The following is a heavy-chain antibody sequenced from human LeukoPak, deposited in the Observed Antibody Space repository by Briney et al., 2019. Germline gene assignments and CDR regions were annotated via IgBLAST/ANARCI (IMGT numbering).Heavy chain of an antibody. Sequence: SETLSLTCTVSGGSISSYYWSWIRRPPGKGLEWIGYIYYSGSTNYNPSLKSRVTISVDTSKNQFSLKLSSVTAADTAVYYCARGGDSSTLTLDYWGQGALVTVSS. D-gene: IGHD6-13*01. CDR3: ARGGDSSTLTLDY. J-gene: IGHJ4*02. V-gene: IGHV4-59*01. CDR2: IYYSGST. CDR1: GGSISSYY.